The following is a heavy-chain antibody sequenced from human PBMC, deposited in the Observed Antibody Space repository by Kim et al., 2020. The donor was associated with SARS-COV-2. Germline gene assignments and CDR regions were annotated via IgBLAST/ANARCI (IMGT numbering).Heavy chain of an antibody. CDR1: GGSISSSSYY. V-gene: IGHV4-39*01. J-gene: IGHJ4*02. Sequence: SETLSLTCTVSGGSISSSSYYWGWIRQPPGKGLEWIGSIFYSGSTYYNPSLKSRVTISVDTSKNQFSLKLSSVTAADTAVYYCARHSIVGAAIDYWGQGTPGHRLL. D-gene: IGHD1-26*01. CDR2: IFYSGST. CDR3: ARHSIVGAAIDY.